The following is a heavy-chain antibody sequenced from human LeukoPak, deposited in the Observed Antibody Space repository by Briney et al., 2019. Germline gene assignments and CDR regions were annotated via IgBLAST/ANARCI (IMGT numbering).Heavy chain of an antibody. CDR3: ARDRDVSGSQNY. D-gene: IGHD1-26*01. Sequence: GASVKVSCKPSGYTFTSYGIGWVRQAPRQGLEWMGWISTYNGNTNYAQILQGRVTVTTDTSTNTAYMELRSLTSDDTAVYYCARDRDVSGSQNYWGQGTLVTVSS. CDR1: GYTFTSYG. J-gene: IGHJ4*02. CDR2: ISTYNGNT. V-gene: IGHV1-18*01.